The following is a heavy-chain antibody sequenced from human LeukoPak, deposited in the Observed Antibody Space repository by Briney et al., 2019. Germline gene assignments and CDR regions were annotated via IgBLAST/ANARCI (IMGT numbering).Heavy chain of an antibody. CDR3: ARVVYDYDSSGYYFYYGMDV. V-gene: IGHV4-4*07. D-gene: IGHD3-22*01. J-gene: IGHJ6*04. CDR1: GGSISSYY. CDR2: IYSSGRN. Sequence: SETLSLTCSGSGGSISSYYWSWIRQPAGKGLEWIGRIYSSGRNNYNPSLKCRVTMSVDTSKNQFSLKLSSVTAADTAVYYCARVVYDYDSSGYYFYYGMDVWGEGTTVTVSS.